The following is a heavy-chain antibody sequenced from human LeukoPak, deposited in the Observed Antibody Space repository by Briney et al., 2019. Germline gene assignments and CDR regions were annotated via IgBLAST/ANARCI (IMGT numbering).Heavy chain of an antibody. V-gene: IGHV4-34*01. CDR3: ARARVAGTGAPDAFDI. D-gene: IGHD6-19*01. Sequence: SETLSLTCAVYGGSFSGYYWSWIRQPPGKGLEWIGEINHSGSTNYNPSLKSRVTISVDTSKNQFSLKLSSVTAADTAVYYCARARVAGTGAPDAFDIWGQGTMVTASS. CDR1: GGSFSGYY. J-gene: IGHJ3*02. CDR2: INHSGST.